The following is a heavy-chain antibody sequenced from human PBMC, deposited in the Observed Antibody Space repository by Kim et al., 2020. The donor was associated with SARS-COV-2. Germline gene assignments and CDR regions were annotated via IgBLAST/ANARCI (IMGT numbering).Heavy chain of an antibody. CDR3: ARLGSPGDYDILTGYYAHAFDI. Sequence: SETLSLTCAVSGGSISSSNWWSWVRQPPGKGLEWIGEIYHSGSTNYNPSLKSRVTISVDKSKNQFSLKLSSVTAADTAVYYCARLGSPGDYDILTGYYAHAFDIWGQGTMVTVSS. J-gene: IGHJ3*02. D-gene: IGHD3-9*01. V-gene: IGHV4-4*02. CDR1: GGSISSSNW. CDR2: IYHSGST.